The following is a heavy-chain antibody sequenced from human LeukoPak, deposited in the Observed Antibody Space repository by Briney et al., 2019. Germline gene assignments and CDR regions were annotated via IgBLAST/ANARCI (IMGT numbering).Heavy chain of an antibody. J-gene: IGHJ4*02. V-gene: IGHV4-34*01. CDR1: GGSFSGYY. CDR2: INHSGST. Sequence: SETLSLTCAVYGGSFSGYYWSWIRQPPGKGLEWIGEINHSGSTNYNPSLKSRVTISVDTSKNQFSLKLSSVTAADTAVYYCARRSGYGDFYYFDYWGQGTLVTVSS. CDR3: ARRSGYGDFYYFDY. D-gene: IGHD4-17*01.